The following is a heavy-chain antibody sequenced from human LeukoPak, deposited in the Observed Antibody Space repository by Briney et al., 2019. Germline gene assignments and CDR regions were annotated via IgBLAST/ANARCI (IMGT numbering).Heavy chain of an antibody. J-gene: IGHJ3*02. Sequence: GGSLRLSCAASGFTFSSYSMYWVRQASGKGLEWVSSISSSSSYIYYADSVKGRFTISRDNAKNSLYLQMNSLRAEDTAVYYCARDTPNGDYVDAFDIWGQGTMVTVPS. CDR2: ISSSSSYI. CDR3: ARDTPNGDYVDAFDI. V-gene: IGHV3-21*01. D-gene: IGHD4-17*01. CDR1: GFTFSSYS.